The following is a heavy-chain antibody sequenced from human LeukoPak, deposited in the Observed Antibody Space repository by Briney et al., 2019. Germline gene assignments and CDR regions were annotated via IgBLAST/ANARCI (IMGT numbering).Heavy chain of an antibody. CDR3: ARAPLYSGGSGWSIYYFYAMDV. Sequence: SETLSLTCTVSGGSISSSYWSWVRQPPGKGLEWIGYIDNNGSTNYNPSLKSRVTISLDTPKSQFSRKLSSVTAADTAVYYCARAPLYSGGSGWSIYYFYAMDVWGQGTTVTVSS. CDR1: GGSISSSY. J-gene: IGHJ6*02. V-gene: IGHV4-59*01. CDR2: IDNNGST. D-gene: IGHD6-19*01.